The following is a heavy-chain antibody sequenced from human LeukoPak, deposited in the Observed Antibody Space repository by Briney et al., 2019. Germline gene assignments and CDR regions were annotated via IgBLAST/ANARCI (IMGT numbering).Heavy chain of an antibody. J-gene: IGHJ4*02. CDR3: ARRRLGYYFDY. CDR2: INPRGST. CDR1: GGSFSGYY. D-gene: IGHD5-24*01. Sequence: SETLSLTCGVYGGSFSGYYWSWIRQPPGKGLEWIGEINPRGSTNYNPSLKSRVTLSADTSKNQFSLTLNSVTAADTAVYYCARRRLGYYFDYWGQGTLVTVS. V-gene: IGHV4-34*01.